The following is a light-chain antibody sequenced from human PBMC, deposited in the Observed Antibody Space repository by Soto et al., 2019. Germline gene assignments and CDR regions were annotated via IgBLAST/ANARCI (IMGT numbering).Light chain of an antibody. CDR1: QSVSSY. Sequence: EIVLTQSPATLSLSPGERATLSCMASQSVSSYLAWYQQKPGQAPRLLIYDASNRATGIPARFSGSGSGTDLTLTISSLEPEDFAVYYCQQRSNWPLTFGGGTKVDIK. CDR3: QQRSNWPLT. CDR2: DAS. V-gene: IGKV3-11*01. J-gene: IGKJ4*01.